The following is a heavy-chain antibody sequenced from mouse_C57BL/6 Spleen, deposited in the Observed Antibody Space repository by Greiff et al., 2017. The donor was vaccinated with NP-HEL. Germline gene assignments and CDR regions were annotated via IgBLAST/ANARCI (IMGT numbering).Heavy chain of an antibody. J-gene: IGHJ1*03. V-gene: IGHV1-5*01. Sequence: VQLQQSGTVLARPGASVKMSCKTSGYTFTSYWMHWVKQRPGQGLEWIGAIYPGNSDTSYNQKFKGKAKLTAVTSASTAYMELSSLTNEDSAVYYCTRDYGSSQDWYFDVWGTGTTVTVSS. CDR1: GYTFTSYW. D-gene: IGHD1-1*01. CDR3: TRDYGSSQDWYFDV. CDR2: IYPGNSDT.